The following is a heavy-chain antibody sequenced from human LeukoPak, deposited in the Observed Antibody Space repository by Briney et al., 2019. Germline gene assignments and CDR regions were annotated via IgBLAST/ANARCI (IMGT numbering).Heavy chain of an antibody. D-gene: IGHD6-13*01. CDR1: GYSLTAYY. J-gene: IGHJ6*02. CDR2: INPNTGGR. CDR3: ARADCVGSSCYGMDV. V-gene: IGHV1-2*02. Sequence: VSVKVSCKASGYSLTAYYMHWVRQAPGHGLEWMGWINPNTGGRNYAQKFQGRVTMTRDTSISTAYMELNSLGSDGTAVYYCARADCVGSSCYGMDVWGQGSTVTVSS.